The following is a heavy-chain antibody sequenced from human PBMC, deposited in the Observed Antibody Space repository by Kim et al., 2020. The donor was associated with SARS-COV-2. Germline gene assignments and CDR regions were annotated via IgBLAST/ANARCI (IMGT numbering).Heavy chain of an antibody. CDR3: ARDPTVYYDSSGYLDY. V-gene: IGHV1-3*01. CDR2: INAGNGNT. CDR1: GYTFTSYA. J-gene: IGHJ4*02. D-gene: IGHD3-22*01. Sequence: VKVSCKASGYTFTSYAMHWVRQAPGQRLEWMGWINAGNGNTKYSQKFQGRVTITRDTSASTAYMELSSLRSEDTAVYYCARDPTVYYDSSGYLDYWGQGTLVTVSS.